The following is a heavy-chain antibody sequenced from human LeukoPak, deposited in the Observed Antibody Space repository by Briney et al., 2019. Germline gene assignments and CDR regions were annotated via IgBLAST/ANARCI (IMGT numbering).Heavy chain of an antibody. V-gene: IGHV4-4*07. Sequence: SETLSLTCTVSGGSISSYYWSWIRQPAGKGLEWIGRIYTSGSTNYNPSLKSRVTMSVDTSKNQFSPKLSSVTAADTAVYYCARETAAAAMSDASDIWGQGTMVTVSS. CDR3: ARETAAAAMSDASDI. CDR1: GGSISSYY. CDR2: IYTSGST. J-gene: IGHJ3*02. D-gene: IGHD6-13*01.